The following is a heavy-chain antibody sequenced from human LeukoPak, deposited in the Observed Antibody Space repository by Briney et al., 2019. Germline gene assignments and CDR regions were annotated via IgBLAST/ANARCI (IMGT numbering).Heavy chain of an antibody. V-gene: IGHV1-69*05. D-gene: IGHD2-15*01. CDR3: SRAHVVAARSTGFDY. J-gene: IGHJ4*02. CDR1: GGTLSSYA. CDR2: IIPILGSA. Sequence: SSVKVSCKPSGGTLSSYAIRWVRQAPREGMEGIGGIIPILGSANYAQKFQGRVTITTVDSTITAYMELRSQISDSTAHDYCSRAHVVAARSTGFDYWGQGTLVTVSS.